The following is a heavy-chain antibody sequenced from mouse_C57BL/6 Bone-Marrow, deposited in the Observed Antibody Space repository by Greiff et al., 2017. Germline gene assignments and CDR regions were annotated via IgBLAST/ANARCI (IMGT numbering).Heavy chain of an antibody. V-gene: IGHV1-55*01. J-gene: IGHJ1*03. CDR3: ARPYYSNYWYFDV. CDR2: IYPGSGST. Sequence: QVQLQQPGAELVKPGASVKMSCKASGYTFTSYWITWVKQRPGQGLEWIGDIYPGSGSTNYNENFKSKATLTVDTSSSPAYMQLSSLTSEDSAVYYCARPYYSNYWYFDVWGTGTTVTVSS. D-gene: IGHD2-5*01. CDR1: GYTFTSYW.